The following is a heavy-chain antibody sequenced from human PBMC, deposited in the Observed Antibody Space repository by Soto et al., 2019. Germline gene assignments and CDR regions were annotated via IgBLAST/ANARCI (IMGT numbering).Heavy chain of an antibody. V-gene: IGHV3-30*18. J-gene: IGHJ6*02. CDR1: GFTFSSYG. CDR2: ISYDGSNK. Sequence: GGSLRLSCAASGFTFSSYGMHWVRQAPGKGLEWVAVISYDGSNKYYADSVKGRFTISRDNSKNTLYLQMNSLRAEDTAVYYCAKDGEMATITYHYYGIDVWGQGTTVTVSS. D-gene: IGHD5-12*01. CDR3: AKDGEMATITYHYYGIDV.